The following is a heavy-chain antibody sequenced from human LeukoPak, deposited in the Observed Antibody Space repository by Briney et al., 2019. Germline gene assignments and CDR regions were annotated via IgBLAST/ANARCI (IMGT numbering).Heavy chain of an antibody. D-gene: IGHD2/OR15-2a*01. CDR1: GGSINDYY. J-gene: IGHJ3*02. V-gene: IGHV4-59*01. CDR3: ARGPYYADTPGAFDI. CDR2: IYYSGST. Sequence: SETLSLTCTVSGGSINDYYWSWIRQPPGKGLEWIGYIYYSGSTNYNPSLKSRVTISVDTSKNQFSLKLSSVTAADTAVYYCARGPYYADTPGAFDIWGQGTMVTVSS.